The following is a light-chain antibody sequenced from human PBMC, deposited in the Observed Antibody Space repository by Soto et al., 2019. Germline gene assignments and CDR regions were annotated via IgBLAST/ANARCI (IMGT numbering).Light chain of an antibody. CDR2: AIS. V-gene: IGKV3D-20*02. CDR1: QSVTSNY. J-gene: IGKJ1*01. Sequence: EIVLTQSPGTLSLSPGESAALSCRASQSVTSNYLVWYRQKPGQAPRLLIYAISSRAACIPDRFSGSGSGTDFTLTITRLEPEDSAVYYCQQHSNSPWTFGQGTRVEI. CDR3: QQHSNSPWT.